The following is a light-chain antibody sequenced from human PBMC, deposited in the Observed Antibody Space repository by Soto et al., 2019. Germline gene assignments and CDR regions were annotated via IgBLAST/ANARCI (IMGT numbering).Light chain of an antibody. Sequence: QSVLAQPASVSGSPGQSINLSCTGISGDVGGYYYVSWYQQLPGKAPKPMISEVSNRPSGVSKRFSGSKSGNTASLTISGLQAEDEADYYCSSYTAGGTIFGTGTKVTVL. J-gene: IGLJ1*01. CDR1: SGDVGGYYY. CDR3: SSYTAGGTI. V-gene: IGLV2-14*01. CDR2: EVS.